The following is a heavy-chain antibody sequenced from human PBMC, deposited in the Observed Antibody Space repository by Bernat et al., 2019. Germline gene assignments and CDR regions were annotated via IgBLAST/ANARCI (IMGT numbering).Heavy chain of an antibody. V-gene: IGHV3-33*01. D-gene: IGHD3-3*01. CDR3: ARHGSEWSRDH. CDR2: ISYDGNNK. Sequence: MQLVESGGGLVKPGGSLRLSCAASGFTFSASGMDWVRQAPGKGLEWVSLISYDGNNKNYADSVKGRFTISRDNSKNTVYLQMDSLRAEDSAIYYCARHGSEWSRDHWGLGTLVTVSS. J-gene: IGHJ4*02. CDR1: GFTFSASG.